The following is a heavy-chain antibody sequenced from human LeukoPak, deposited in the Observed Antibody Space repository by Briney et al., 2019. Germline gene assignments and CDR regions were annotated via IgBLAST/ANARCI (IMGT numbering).Heavy chain of an antibody. V-gene: IGHV1-3*01. J-gene: IGHJ4*02. CDR2: INAGNGNT. D-gene: IGHD2-2*01. CDR1: GYTFTSYG. Sequence: GASVKVSCKASGYTFTSYGISWVRQAPGQRLEWMGWINAGNGNTKYSQKFQGRVTITRDTSASTAYMELSSLRSEDTAVYYCASSCSSTSCPLDGGWGQGTLVTVSS. CDR3: ASSCSSTSCPLDGG.